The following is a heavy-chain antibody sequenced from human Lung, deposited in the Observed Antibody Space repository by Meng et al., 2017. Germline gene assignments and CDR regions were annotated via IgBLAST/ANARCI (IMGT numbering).Heavy chain of an antibody. V-gene: IGHV3-9*01. J-gene: IGHJ4*02. CDR3: AKASSVLYYYDSSGYYDY. CDR1: GFTFDDYA. D-gene: IGHD3-22*01. Sequence: SLKISCAASGFTFDDYAMHWVRQAPGKGLKWVSGISWNSGSIGYADSVKGRFTISRDNAKNSLYLQMNSLRAEDTALYYCAKASSVLYYYDSSGYYDYWGQGALVTVSS. CDR2: ISWNSGSI.